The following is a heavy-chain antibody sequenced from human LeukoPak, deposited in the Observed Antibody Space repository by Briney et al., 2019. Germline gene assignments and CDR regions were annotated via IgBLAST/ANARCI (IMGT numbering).Heavy chain of an antibody. D-gene: IGHD6-19*01. J-gene: IGHJ6*03. Sequence: GRSLRLSCAASGFTFDDYAMHWVRQAPGKGLEWVSGISWNSGSIGYADSVKGRFTISRDNAKNSLYLQMNSLRAEDTALYYCARETLSRIAVAGTVNYYYYMDVWGKGTTVTVSS. CDR2: ISWNSGSI. CDR3: ARETLSRIAVAGTVNYYYYMDV. V-gene: IGHV3-9*01. CDR1: GFTFDDYA.